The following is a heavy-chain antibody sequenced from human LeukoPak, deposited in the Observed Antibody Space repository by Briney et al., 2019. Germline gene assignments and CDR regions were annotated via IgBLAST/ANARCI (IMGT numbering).Heavy chain of an antibody. J-gene: IGHJ6*03. CDR3: TRGSIAYYYMDV. Sequence: SETLSLTCTVSGGSISSSSYYWGWIRQPPWKGLEWIGSIYYSGSTYYNPSLKSRVTISVDTSKNQFSLKLSSVTAADTAVYYCTRGSIAYYYMDVWGKGTTVTISS. CDR1: GGSISSSSYY. D-gene: IGHD3-22*01. V-gene: IGHV4-39*07. CDR2: IYYSGST.